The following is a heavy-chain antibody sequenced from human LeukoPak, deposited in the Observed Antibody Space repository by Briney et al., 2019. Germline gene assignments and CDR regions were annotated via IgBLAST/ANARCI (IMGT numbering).Heavy chain of an antibody. Sequence: GGSLRLSCAAYGFTISNYWMHWVRQAPGKGLLWVSRINSDGSSISYADSVKGRFTISRDNANNTLSLQMNSLRAEDTAVYYCARGSHDFDIWGQGTMVTVSS. J-gene: IGHJ3*02. CDR2: INSDGSSI. V-gene: IGHV3-74*01. CDR1: GFTISNYW. D-gene: IGHD3-10*01. CDR3: ARGSHDFDI.